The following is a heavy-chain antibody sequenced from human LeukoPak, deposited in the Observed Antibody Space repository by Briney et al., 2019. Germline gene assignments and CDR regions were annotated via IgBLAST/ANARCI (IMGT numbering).Heavy chain of an antibody. CDR3: APLGSPLDY. CDR2: ISYDGSNK. Sequence: HPGGSLRLSCAASGFTFSSYAMHWVRQAPGKGLEWVAVISYDGSNKYYADSVKGRFTISRDNSKNTLYLQMNSLRAEDTAVYYCAPLGSPLDYWGQGTLVTVSS. J-gene: IGHJ4*02. CDR1: GFTFSSYA. V-gene: IGHV3-30-3*01. D-gene: IGHD1-26*01.